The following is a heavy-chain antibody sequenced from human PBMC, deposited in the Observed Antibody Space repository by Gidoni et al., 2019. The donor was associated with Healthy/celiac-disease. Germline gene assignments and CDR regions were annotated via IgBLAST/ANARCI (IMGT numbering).Heavy chain of an antibody. V-gene: IGHV4-4*07. CDR3: ARVGPIVGATTRGGGDYYYGMDV. D-gene: IGHD1-26*01. CDR2: INTSGST. J-gene: IGHJ6*02. Sequence: QVQLQESGPGLVKPSETLSLTCTVSGGSISSYYWSWIRQPAGKGLEWIGRINTSGSTNSNPSLKSRVTMSVDTSKNQFSLKLSSVTAADTAVYYCARVGPIVGATTRGGGDYYYGMDVWGQGTTVTVSS. CDR1: GGSISSYY.